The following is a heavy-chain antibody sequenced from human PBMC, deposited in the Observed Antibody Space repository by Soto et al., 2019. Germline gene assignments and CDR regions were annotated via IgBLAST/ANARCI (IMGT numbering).Heavy chain of an antibody. J-gene: IGHJ4*02. V-gene: IGHV3-15*07. CDR3: TTSGEYSSSWYEVDY. CDR1: GFTFSNAW. D-gene: IGHD6-13*01. CDR2: IKSKTDGGTT. Sequence: GGSLRLSCAASGFTFSNAWMNWVRQAPGKGLEWVGRIKSKTDGGTTDYAAPVKGRFTISRDDSKNTLYLQMNSLKTEDTAVYYCTTSGEYSSSWYEVDYWGQGTLVTVSS.